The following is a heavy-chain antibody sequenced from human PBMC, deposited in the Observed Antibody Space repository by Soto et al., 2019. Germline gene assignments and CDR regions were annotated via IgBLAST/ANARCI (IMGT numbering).Heavy chain of an antibody. CDR2: ITGSGSAT. CDR3: AKDSRVFGVVIPNDY. J-gene: IGHJ4*02. Sequence: EVHLLESGGDLVQPGGSLRLSCAASGFTFSNYAMYWVRQAPGKGLEWVSTITGSGSATYYADSVKGRFTISRDNSKNTLYLQMNSLRAEDTAVYYCAKDSRVFGVVIPNDYWGQGTLVTVSS. CDR1: GFTFSNYA. V-gene: IGHV3-23*01. D-gene: IGHD3-3*01.